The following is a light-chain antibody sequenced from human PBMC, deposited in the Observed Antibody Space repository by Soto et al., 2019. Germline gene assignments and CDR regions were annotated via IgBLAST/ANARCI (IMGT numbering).Light chain of an antibody. CDR1: QSVLYSSNNKNY. V-gene: IGKV4-1*01. CDR3: QQYYSTLMYT. J-gene: IGKJ2*01. CDR2: WAS. Sequence: DIVMTQSPDSLAVSLGERATINCKSSQSVLYSSNNKNYLAWYQQKPGQPPKLLIYWASTRESGVPDRFSGSGSGTDFTLTISSLQAEDVAVYYCQQYYSTLMYTFGLGTKLEIK.